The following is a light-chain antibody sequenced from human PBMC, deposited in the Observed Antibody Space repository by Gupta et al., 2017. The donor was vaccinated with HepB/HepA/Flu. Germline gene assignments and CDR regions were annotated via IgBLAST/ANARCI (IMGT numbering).Light chain of an antibody. CDR2: RNN. V-gene: IGLV1-47*01. Sequence: QSVLTQPPSASGTPGQRVTISCPGVSSNIGRNFVYRYPQLTGPPPKLRIYRNNQRPSGVPDRFSGSKSGTSASLAISGLRSEDEADYYCAAWDDSLSEEVFGTGTKVTVL. CDR3: AAWDDSLSEEV. J-gene: IGLJ1*01. CDR1: SSNIGRNF.